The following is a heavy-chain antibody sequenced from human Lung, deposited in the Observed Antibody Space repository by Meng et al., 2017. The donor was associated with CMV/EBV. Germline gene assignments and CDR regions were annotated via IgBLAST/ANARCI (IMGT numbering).Heavy chain of an antibody. Sequence: GGSLRLSCAASGFTFDDYSMHWVRQAPGKGLEWVSGINWNSVGIDYVDSVKGRFTISRDNAKKSLYLQINSPRPEDTAFYYCAKGGPDYNGWHYCDCGGHEAXVTVSS. CDR2: INWNSVGI. CDR1: GFTFDDYS. V-gene: IGHV3-9*01. J-gene: IGHJ4*01. D-gene: IGHD3-10*01. CDR3: AKGGPDYNGWHYCDC.